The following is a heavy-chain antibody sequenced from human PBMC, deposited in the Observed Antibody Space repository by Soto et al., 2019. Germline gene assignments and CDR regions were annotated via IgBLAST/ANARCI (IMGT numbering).Heavy chain of an antibody. J-gene: IGHJ4*02. CDR2: IYYTGNT. CDR1: GGSMNNNSYY. D-gene: IGHD1-20*01. CDR3: ARPRWKDGIK. Sequence: ETLSLTCSVSGGSMNNNSYYWGWIRQPPGKGLEWIGTIYYTGNTFYNPSLRSRVTISVDTSKNQLSLNLTSLTVADTAVYYCARPRWKDGIKWGRGILVTVSS. V-gene: IGHV4-39*01.